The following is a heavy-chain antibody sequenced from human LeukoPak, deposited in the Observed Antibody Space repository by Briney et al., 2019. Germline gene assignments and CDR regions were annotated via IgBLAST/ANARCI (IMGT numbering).Heavy chain of an antibody. V-gene: IGHV3-74*01. Sequence: QSGGSLRLSCAASGFTFSSYTMNWVRQAPGKGLVWVSRISSDGSTTSYADSVKGRFTISRDNAKNTLYLQMNSLRAEDTAVYYCARDSIIGTTRNDYWGQGTLVTVSS. CDR1: GFTFSSYT. CDR3: ARDSIIGTTRNDY. D-gene: IGHD1-20*01. CDR2: ISSDGSTT. J-gene: IGHJ4*02.